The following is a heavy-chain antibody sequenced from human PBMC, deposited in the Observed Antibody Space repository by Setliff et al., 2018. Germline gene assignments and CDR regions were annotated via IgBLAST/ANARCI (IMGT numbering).Heavy chain of an antibody. V-gene: IGHV4-39*01. J-gene: IGHJ4*01. CDR3: ARQAGLRGYYGSNSLCYFDF. Sequence: PSETLSLTCTVSNGSISISDFYWGWIRQSPGKGLEWIGSIYYTGDTWYKQSLEGRVTISVDTSKNQFSLGLTSVTAADTAVYYCARQAGLRGYYGSNSLCYFDFWGRGTLVTVSS. CDR2: IYYTGDT. CDR1: NGSISISDFY. D-gene: IGHD3-10*01.